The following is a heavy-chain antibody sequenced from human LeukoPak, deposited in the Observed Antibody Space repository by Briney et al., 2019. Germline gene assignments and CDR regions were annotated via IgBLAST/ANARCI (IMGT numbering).Heavy chain of an antibody. V-gene: IGHV1-8*01. CDR3: ARVNTYYFGSGVSRAFHM. J-gene: IGHJ3*02. D-gene: IGHD3-10*01. CDR1: GYTFTSYD. CDR2: MNPNSGNT. Sequence: ASVKISCKASGYTFTSYDINWVRQATGRGLEWMGWMNPNSGNTGYAQKFQGSVTMTRNTSTATAYMELSSLKSEDTAVYYCARVNTYYFGSGVSRAFHMWGQGTMVTVSS.